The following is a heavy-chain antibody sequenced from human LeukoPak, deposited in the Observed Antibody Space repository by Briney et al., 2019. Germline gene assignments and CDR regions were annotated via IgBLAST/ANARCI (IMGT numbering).Heavy chain of an antibody. V-gene: IGHV1-69*04. CDR1: GGTFSSYA. J-gene: IGHJ5*02. CDR2: IIPILGIA. D-gene: IGHD6-13*01. Sequence: SVKVSCKASGGTFSSYAISWVRQAPGQGLEWMGRIIPILGIANYAQKFQGRVTITADKSTGTAYMELSSLRSEDTAVYYCARSSSSSNWFDPWGQGTLVTVSS. CDR3: ARSSSSSNWFDP.